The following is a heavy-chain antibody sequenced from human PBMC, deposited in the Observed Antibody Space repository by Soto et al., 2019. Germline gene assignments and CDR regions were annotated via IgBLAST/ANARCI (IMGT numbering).Heavy chain of an antibody. Sequence: ASVKVSCKASGYTFTSYGISWVRQAPGQGLEWMGWISAYNGNTSYAQKLQGRVTMTTDTSTSTAYMELRSLRSDDTAVYYCVREDPQQLWFRPFDYWGQGTLVTSPQ. CDR3: VREDPQQLWFRPFDY. D-gene: IGHD5-18*01. J-gene: IGHJ4*02. CDR2: ISAYNGNT. CDR1: GYTFTSYG. V-gene: IGHV1-18*04.